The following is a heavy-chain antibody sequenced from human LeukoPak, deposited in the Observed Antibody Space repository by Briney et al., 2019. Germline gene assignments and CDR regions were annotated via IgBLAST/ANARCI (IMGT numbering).Heavy chain of an antibody. D-gene: IGHD1-26*01. Sequence: SETLSLTCAVYGGSFSGYYWSWIRQPPGKGLEWIGEINHSGSTNYNPSHKSRVTISGDTSKNQFSLKLSSVTAADTAVYYCARENSGSYREFDYWGQGTLVTVSS. J-gene: IGHJ4*02. CDR3: ARENSGSYREFDY. V-gene: IGHV4-34*01. CDR1: GGSFSGYY. CDR2: INHSGST.